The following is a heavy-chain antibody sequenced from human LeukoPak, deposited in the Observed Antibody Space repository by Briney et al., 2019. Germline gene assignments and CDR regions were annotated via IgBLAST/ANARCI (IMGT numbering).Heavy chain of an antibody. J-gene: IGHJ4*02. CDR3: AREVVIVVEPAANTIDY. CDR2: ISKSGTYI. CDR1: GFTFRDYT. D-gene: IGHD2-2*01. V-gene: IGHV3-21*01. Sequence: GGSLRLSCAASGFTFRDYTMNWVRQAPGKGLEWVSAISKSGTYIKYADSVKGRFTVSRDNAKNSLLLPMNSLRVEDTAVYYCAREVVIVVEPAANTIDYWGQGTRVTVSS.